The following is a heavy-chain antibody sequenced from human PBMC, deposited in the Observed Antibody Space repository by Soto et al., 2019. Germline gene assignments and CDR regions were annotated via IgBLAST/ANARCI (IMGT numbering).Heavy chain of an antibody. D-gene: IGHD2-2*01. J-gene: IGHJ5*01. V-gene: IGHV3-74*01. Sequence: ESLRLSCTASGFTFSTYWMHWIRQVPGKGLEWVSRINSDASHTYYADSVKGRFTISRDNAKNTLHLEMNSLRAEDTAVYYCVCDGYCISLSFYGHWFHFCGHGTLGTVSP. CDR2: INSDASHT. CDR3: VCDGYCISLSFYGHWFHF. CDR1: GFTFSTYW.